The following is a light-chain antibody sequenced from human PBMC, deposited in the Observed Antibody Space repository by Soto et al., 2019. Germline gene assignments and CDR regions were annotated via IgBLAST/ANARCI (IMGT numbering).Light chain of an antibody. J-gene: IGKJ2*01. V-gene: IGKV3-20*01. CDR3: QQYGSSPYT. CDR2: GAS. Sequence: EIVLTQSPGTLSLSPGERATLSCRASQSVSSSYLAWYQQKPGQAPRLLIYGASSRATGIPDRFSGSGSGTDCTLTSSRLEPEDSAVYYCQQYGSSPYTFGQGTKLEIK. CDR1: QSVSSSY.